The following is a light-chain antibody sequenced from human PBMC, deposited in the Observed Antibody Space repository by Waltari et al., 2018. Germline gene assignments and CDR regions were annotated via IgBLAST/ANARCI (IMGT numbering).Light chain of an antibody. J-gene: IGLJ2*01. Sequence: SSELTQDPDVSVALGTTVRFTIPRERLRTSYATWYQQKAGQAPVRVMQVENNRPAGIPDRFSGSSSGNTASVTITGAQAEDEADYHCNSRESSGNVVFGGGTKVTVL. CDR3: NSRESSGNVV. V-gene: IGLV3-19*01. CDR2: VEN. CDR1: RLRTSY.